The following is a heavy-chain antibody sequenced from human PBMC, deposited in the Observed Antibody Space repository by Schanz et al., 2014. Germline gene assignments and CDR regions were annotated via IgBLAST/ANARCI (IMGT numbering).Heavy chain of an antibody. CDR2: INLYGGST. Sequence: QVQLVQSGAEVKKPGSSMKVSCKASGGTFNSYTINWVRQAPGQGLEWMGIINLYGGSTNYAQKFQGRVTITADKSTFTAYMDVSSLRSEDTAVYYCARDRLECGAECYSVEVFEIWGQGTLVIVSS. CDR1: GGTFNSYT. D-gene: IGHD2-21*01. CDR3: ARDRLECGAECYSVEVFEI. J-gene: IGHJ4*02. V-gene: IGHV1-69*08.